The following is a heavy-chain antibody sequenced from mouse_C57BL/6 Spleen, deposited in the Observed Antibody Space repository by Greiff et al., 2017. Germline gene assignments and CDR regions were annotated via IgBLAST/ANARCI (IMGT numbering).Heavy chain of an antibody. D-gene: IGHD1-1*01. CDR3: ARSGGYYGSSYAMDY. CDR1: GYAFSSSW. J-gene: IGHJ4*01. Sequence: VQRVESGPELVKPGASVKISCKASGYAFSSSWMNWVKQRPGKGLEWIGRIYPGDGDTNYNGKFKGKATLTADKSSSTAYMQLSSLTSEDSAVYFCARSGGYYGSSYAMDYWGQGTSVTVSS. V-gene: IGHV1-82*01. CDR2: IYPGDGDT.